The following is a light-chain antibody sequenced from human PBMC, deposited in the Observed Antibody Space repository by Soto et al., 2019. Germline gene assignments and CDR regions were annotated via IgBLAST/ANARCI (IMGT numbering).Light chain of an antibody. Sequence: EVVLTQSPATLSLSPGERATLSCRASQSVRNFLAWYQQKPGQAPRLLVYDATNRAAGIPARFSGSGSGTDFSRTIRSLEREDFAVYFCQQRTTWLSFCGGTKVEIK. CDR3: QQRTTWLS. J-gene: IGKJ4*01. CDR1: QSVRNF. CDR2: DAT. V-gene: IGKV3-11*01.